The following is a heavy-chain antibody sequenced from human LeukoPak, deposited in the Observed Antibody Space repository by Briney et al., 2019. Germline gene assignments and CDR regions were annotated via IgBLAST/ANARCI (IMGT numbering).Heavy chain of an antibody. CDR1: GFTFSSYA. Sequence: PGGSLRLSCAASGFTFSSYAMSWVRQAPGQRLEWMGWINAGNGNTKYSQKFQGRVTMTRDTSASTAYMELSSLRSEDTAVYYCASTGIWFGDLPLDYWGQGTLVTVSS. J-gene: IGHJ4*02. CDR2: INAGNGNT. D-gene: IGHD3-10*01. V-gene: IGHV1-3*01. CDR3: ASTGIWFGDLPLDY.